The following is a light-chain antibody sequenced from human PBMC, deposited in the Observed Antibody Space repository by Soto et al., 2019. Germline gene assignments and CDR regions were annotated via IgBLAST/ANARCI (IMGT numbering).Light chain of an antibody. CDR2: KAS. CDR1: QSISSW. V-gene: IGKV1-5*03. J-gene: IGKJ2*01. CDR3: QQYNSYSLT. Sequence: DIQMTQSPSTLSASVGDRVTITCRASQSISSWLAWYQQKPGKAPKLLIYKASSLESGVPSRFSGSGSGTEFPLTISSLQPDDFATYYCQQYNSYSLTFGQGTKLEIK.